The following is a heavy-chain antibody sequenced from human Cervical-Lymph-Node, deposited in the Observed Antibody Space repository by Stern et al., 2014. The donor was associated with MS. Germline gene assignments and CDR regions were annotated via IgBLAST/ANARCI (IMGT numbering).Heavy chain of an antibody. CDR1: GYSFTSYS. J-gene: IGHJ4*02. V-gene: IGHV1-46*03. Sequence: QVQLVQSGAEVKKPGASVKVSCMASGYSFTSYSINWVRQAPGQGLECMGVITHSAGNTNDTQKFQGRVVMTSDTSTGTVYMELSSLRSEDAAVYYCARDEGADYWGQGTLVTVSS. CDR2: ITHSAGNT. CDR3: ARDEGADY.